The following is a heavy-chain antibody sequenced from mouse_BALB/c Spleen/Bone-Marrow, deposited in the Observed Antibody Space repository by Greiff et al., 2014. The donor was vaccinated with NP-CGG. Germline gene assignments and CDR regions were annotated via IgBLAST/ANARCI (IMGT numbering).Heavy chain of an antibody. D-gene: IGHD1-2*01. J-gene: IGHJ2*01. CDR3: ARTLRLRDYFDY. CDR2: IWAGGIT. CDR1: GFSLTSYG. V-gene: IGHV2-9*02. Sequence: VQLQQSGPGPVAPSQSLSITCTVSGFSLTSYGVHWVRQPPGKGLEWLGVIWAGGITNYNSALMSRLSISKDNSKSQVFLKMNSLQTDDTAMYYCARTLRLRDYFDYWGQGTTLTVSS.